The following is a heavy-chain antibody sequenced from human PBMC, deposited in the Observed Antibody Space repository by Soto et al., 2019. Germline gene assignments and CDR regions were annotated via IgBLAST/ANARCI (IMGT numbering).Heavy chain of an antibody. CDR2: ISSASNII. CDR3: ARTLRVAGYDAFDI. D-gene: IGHD6-19*01. CDR1: GFTFSSYS. V-gene: IGHV3-48*01. Sequence: LSCAASGFTFSSYSMNWVRQAPGMGLEWVSYISSASNIIYYTDSVKGRFTISRDNAKNSLYLQMNSLRAEDTAVYYCARTLRVAGYDAFDIWGQGTMVTVSS. J-gene: IGHJ3*02.